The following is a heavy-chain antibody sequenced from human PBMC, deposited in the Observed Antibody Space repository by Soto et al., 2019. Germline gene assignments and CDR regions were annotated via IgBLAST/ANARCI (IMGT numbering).Heavy chain of an antibody. CDR2: ISGSGGST. D-gene: IGHD3-22*01. Sequence: EVQLLESGGGLVQPGGSMRLSCAASGFTFSSYAMSWVRQAPGKGLEWVSAISGSGGSTYYADSVKGRFTISRDNSKNTLYLQMNSLRAEDTAVYYCAKDSTYYYYSSGFFDYWGQGTLVTVSS. CDR3: AKDSTYYYYSSGFFDY. CDR1: GFTFSSYA. V-gene: IGHV3-23*01. J-gene: IGHJ4*02.